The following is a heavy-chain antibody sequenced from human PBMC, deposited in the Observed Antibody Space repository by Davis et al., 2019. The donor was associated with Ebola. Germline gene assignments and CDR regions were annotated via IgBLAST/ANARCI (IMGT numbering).Heavy chain of an antibody. J-gene: IGHJ4*02. CDR3: ATRYYYDSSPLYY. V-gene: IGHV4-39*01. CDR1: GGSISSSSYY. Sequence: SETLSLTCTVSGGSISSSSYYWGWIRQPPGKGLEWIGSIYYSGSTYYNPSLKSRVTISVDTSKNQFSLKLSSVTAADTAVYYCATRYYYDSSPLYYWGQGTLVTVSS. CDR2: IYYSGST. D-gene: IGHD3-22*01.